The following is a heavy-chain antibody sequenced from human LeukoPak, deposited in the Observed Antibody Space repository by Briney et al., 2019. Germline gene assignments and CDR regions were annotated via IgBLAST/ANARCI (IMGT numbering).Heavy chain of an antibody. J-gene: IGHJ5*02. CDR1: GFTFSSYE. CDR2: ISSSGSTI. Sequence: GGSLRLSCVASGFTFSSYEMNWVRQAPGKGLECISYISSSGSTIHYADSVKSRFTVSRDTAKNSLYLQMNSLRAEDTAAYYCTRTYYDILTGTNWFDPWGQGTLVTVSS. V-gene: IGHV3-48*03. CDR3: TRTYYDILTGTNWFDP. D-gene: IGHD3-9*01.